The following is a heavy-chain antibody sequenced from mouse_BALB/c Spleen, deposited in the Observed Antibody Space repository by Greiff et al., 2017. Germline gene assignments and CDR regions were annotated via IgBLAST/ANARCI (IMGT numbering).Heavy chain of an antibody. J-gene: IGHJ3*01. CDR1: GFTFSSYG. Sequence: EVMLVESGGGLVQPGGSLKLSCAASGFTFSSYGMSWVRQTPDKRLELVATINSNGGSTYYPDSVKGRFTISRDNAKNTLYLQMSSLKSEDTAMYHCARGLGITWFAYWGQGTLVTVSA. V-gene: IGHV5-6-3*01. D-gene: IGHD1-1*02. CDR3: ARGLGITWFAY. CDR2: INSNGGST.